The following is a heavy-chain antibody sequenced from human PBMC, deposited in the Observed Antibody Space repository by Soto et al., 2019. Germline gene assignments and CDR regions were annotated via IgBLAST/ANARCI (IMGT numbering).Heavy chain of an antibody. CDR2: IIPIFDTT. D-gene: IGHD3-22*01. Sequence: GASVKVSCKASGGPYSRCSISWVRQAPGQGLEWVGRIIPIFDTTNYAQKFQGRATITADKSTSTVYMDLSSLKSEDTAVYYCARSLLGDYYDSDGLDLWGQGTLVTVSS. CDR1: GGPYSRCS. CDR3: ARSLLGDYYDSDGLDL. V-gene: IGHV1-69*08. J-gene: IGHJ5*02.